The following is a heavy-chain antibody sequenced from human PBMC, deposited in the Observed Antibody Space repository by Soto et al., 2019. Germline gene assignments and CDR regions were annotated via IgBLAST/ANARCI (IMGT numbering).Heavy chain of an antibody. CDR1: GYSFTSYW. V-gene: IGHV5-10-1*01. D-gene: IGHD1-7*01. J-gene: IGHJ6*02. CDR3: ARQGTSNYYYYGMDV. CDR2: IDPSDSYT. Sequence: HGESLKISCKGSGYSFTSYWISWVRQMPGKGLEWMGRIDPSDSYTNYSPSFQGHVTISADKSISTAYLQWSSLKASDTAMYYCARQGTSNYYYYGMDVWGQGTTVTVSS.